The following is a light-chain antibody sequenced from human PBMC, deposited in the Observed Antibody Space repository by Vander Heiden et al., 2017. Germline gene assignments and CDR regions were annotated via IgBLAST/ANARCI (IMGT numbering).Light chain of an antibody. CDR2: YAS. Sequence: AIRMTQPPFPLSASVLDRVTITCGASKGISSYLAWYQQKPAKAPKLFIYYASSRQSGIPSRFSGSGSGTDYTLTISSLQPEDFATYYCQQYYSTPYTFGQGTKLEIK. CDR3: QQYYSTPYT. V-gene: IGKV1D-43*01. J-gene: IGKJ2*01. CDR1: KGISSY.